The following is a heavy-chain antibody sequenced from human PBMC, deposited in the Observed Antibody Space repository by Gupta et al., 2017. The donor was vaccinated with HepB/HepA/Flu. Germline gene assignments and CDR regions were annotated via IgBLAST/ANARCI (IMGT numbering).Heavy chain of an antibody. CDR1: GVTVGNNY. CDR2: IYSGGNT. D-gene: IGHD3-10*02. J-gene: IGHJ4*02. Sequence: EVQLVESGGGLIQPGGSLRLSCAASGVTVGNNYMSWLRQAPGKGLEFVSLIYSGGNTYYADSVKGRFTISRDSSKNTLYLQMNSLRAEDTAVYYCARNVGELGYWGQGTLVTVSS. CDR3: ARNVGELGY. V-gene: IGHV3-53*01.